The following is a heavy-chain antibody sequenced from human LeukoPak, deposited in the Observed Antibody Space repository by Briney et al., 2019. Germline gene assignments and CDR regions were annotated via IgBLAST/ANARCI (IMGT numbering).Heavy chain of an antibody. Sequence: GGSLRLSCAASGFTFSSYAMSWVRQAPGKGLEWVSAISGSGGSTYHADSVKGRFTISRDNSKNTLYLQMNSLRAEDTAVYYCAKEKCGADCYWAVDYWGQGTLVTFSS. CDR1: GFTFSSYA. CDR2: ISGSGGST. CDR3: AKEKCGADCYWAVDY. D-gene: IGHD2-21*02. J-gene: IGHJ4*02. V-gene: IGHV3-23*01.